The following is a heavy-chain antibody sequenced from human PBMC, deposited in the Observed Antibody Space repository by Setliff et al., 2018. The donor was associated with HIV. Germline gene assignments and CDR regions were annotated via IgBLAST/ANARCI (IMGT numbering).Heavy chain of an antibody. V-gene: IGHV3-9*01. D-gene: IGHD1-20*01. J-gene: IGHJ3*02. CDR3: AKHWRIESDNSDAFDI. CDR1: NDYG. Sequence: SLRLSCVGFNDYGVNWVRQVPGKGLEWVSSISWNSVKIDYADFVKGRFTIPRDNAKNSLFLQVNSLRTEDTAFYFCAKHWRIESDNSDAFDIWGQGTLVTVSS. CDR2: ISWNSVKI.